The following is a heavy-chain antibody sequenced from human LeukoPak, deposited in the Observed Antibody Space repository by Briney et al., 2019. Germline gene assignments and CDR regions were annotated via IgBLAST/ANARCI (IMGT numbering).Heavy chain of an antibody. CDR2: IIPILGIA. Sequence: SVKVSCKASGGTFSSYAIGWVRQAPGQGLEWMGRIIPILGIANYAQKFQGRVTITADKSTSTAYMELSSLRSEDTAVYYCARDDGAYCGGDCYSPTDYWGQGTQVTVSS. CDR3: ARDDGAYCGGDCYSPTDY. CDR1: GGTFSSYA. J-gene: IGHJ4*02. D-gene: IGHD2-21*02. V-gene: IGHV1-69*04.